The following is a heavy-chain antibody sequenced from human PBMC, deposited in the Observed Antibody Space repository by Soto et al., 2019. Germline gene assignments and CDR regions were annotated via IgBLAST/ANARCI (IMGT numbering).Heavy chain of an antibody. J-gene: IGHJ4*02. CDR3: AKDYLPAVTTSSFDY. V-gene: IGHV3-23*01. CDR1: GFTFSSYA. CDR2: ISGSGGST. D-gene: IGHD4-17*01. Sequence: GGSLRLSCAASGFTFSSYAMSWVRQAPGKGLEWVSAISGSGGSTYYADSVKGRFTISRDNSKNTLYLQMNSLRAEDTAVYYCAKDYLPAVTTSSFDYWGQGTLVTVSS.